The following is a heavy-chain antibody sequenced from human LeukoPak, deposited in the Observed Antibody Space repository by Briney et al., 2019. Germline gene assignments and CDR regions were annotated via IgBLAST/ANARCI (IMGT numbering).Heavy chain of an antibody. CDR2: IYHSGSP. V-gene: IGHV4-38-2*02. J-gene: IGHJ6*03. Sequence: SETLSLTCTVSGYSISSGYYWGWIRQPPGQGLEWIGSIYHSGSPYYNPSLKSRVTISVDTSKNQFSLKLSSVTAADTAVYYCARDGFGYYDSSGYRDSYYMDVWGKGTTVTVSS. CDR3: ARDGFGYYDSSGYRDSYYMDV. D-gene: IGHD3-22*01. CDR1: GYSISSGYY.